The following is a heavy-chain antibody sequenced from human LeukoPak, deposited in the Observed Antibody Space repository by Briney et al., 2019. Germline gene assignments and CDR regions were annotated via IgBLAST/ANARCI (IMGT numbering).Heavy chain of an antibody. CDR3: ARQGYYGSGSYSYWFDP. Sequence: RPSETLSLTCTVSGGSISSSSYYWGWIRQPPGKGLEWIGSIYYSGSTYYNPSLKSRVTISVDTSKNQFSLKLSSVTAADTAVYYCARQGYYGSGSYSYWFDPWGQGTLVTVSS. CDR1: GGSISSSSYY. CDR2: IYYSGST. J-gene: IGHJ5*02. D-gene: IGHD3-10*01. V-gene: IGHV4-39*01.